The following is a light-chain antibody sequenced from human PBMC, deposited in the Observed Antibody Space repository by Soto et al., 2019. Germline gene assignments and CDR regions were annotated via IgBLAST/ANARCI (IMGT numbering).Light chain of an antibody. CDR2: DDN. J-gene: IGLJ1*01. V-gene: IGLV1-51*01. Sequence: QSVLTQPPSVSAAPGQKVTISCSRSSSNIGGNSVSWYQQLPGTAPKLLIYDDNKRPSGIPDRFSGSKSRTSATLGITGFQTGDEADYYCGSWDSSLTAYVYGTATKVTVL. CDR1: SSNIGGNS. CDR3: GSWDSSLTAYV.